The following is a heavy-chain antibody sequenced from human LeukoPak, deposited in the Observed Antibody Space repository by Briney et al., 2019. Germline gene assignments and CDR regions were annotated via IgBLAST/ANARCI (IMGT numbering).Heavy chain of an antibody. V-gene: IGHV3-15*01. CDR2: IKSKTDGGTT. J-gene: IGHJ4*02. D-gene: IGHD3-3*01. CDR1: GFTFSNAW. CDR3: TSFGGDFWSGYPYYFDY. Sequence: GGSLRLSCAASGFTFSNAWMSWVRQAPAKGLEWVGRIKSKTDGGTTDYAAPVKGRFTISRDDSKNTLYLQMNSLNTEDTAVYYCTSFGGDFWSGYPYYFDYWGQGTLVTVSS.